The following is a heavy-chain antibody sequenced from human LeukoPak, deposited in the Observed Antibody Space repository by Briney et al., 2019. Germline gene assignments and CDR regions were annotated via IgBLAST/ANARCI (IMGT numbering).Heavy chain of an antibody. CDR3: AKDGDSSGYYYVSYFDY. Sequence: GGSLRLSCAASGFTFSSYEMNWVRQAPGKGLEWVSYISSSGSTIYYADSVKGRFTISRDNAKNSLYLQMNSLRAEDTAVYYCAKDGDSSGYYYVSYFDYWGQGTLVTVSS. CDR2: ISSSGSTI. CDR1: GFTFSSYE. D-gene: IGHD3-22*01. V-gene: IGHV3-48*03. J-gene: IGHJ4*02.